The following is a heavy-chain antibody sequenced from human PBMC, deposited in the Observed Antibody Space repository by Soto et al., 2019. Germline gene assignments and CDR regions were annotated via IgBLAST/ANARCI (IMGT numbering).Heavy chain of an antibody. CDR2: LYHGGAT. J-gene: IGHJ4*02. V-gene: IGHV4-30-2*01. D-gene: IGHD5-18*01. Sequence: SETLSLTCAVSGGSISSGAYSRSWIRQPPGKGLEWIGYLYHGGATYSNPSLKNRVTISGDWSKNQLSLKLNSVTAADTAVYYCARAFTAMGLFDYWGPGILVTVS. CDR1: GGSISSGAYS. CDR3: ARAFTAMGLFDY.